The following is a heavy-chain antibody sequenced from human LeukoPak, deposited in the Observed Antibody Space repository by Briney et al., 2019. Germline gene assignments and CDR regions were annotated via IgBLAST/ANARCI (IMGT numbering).Heavy chain of an antibody. Sequence: ASVKLSCKASGYTFTSYGMSWVRQAPGQGLEWMGWISDHNGNTNYAQKLQGRVTMTTETSTSTAYMELRSLRSDDTAVYYCAGTRDGSGSSCFDYWGQGTLVTVSS. CDR3: AGTRDGSGSSCFDY. J-gene: IGHJ4*02. V-gene: IGHV1-18*04. CDR2: ISDHNGNT. D-gene: IGHD3-10*01. CDR1: GYTFTSYG.